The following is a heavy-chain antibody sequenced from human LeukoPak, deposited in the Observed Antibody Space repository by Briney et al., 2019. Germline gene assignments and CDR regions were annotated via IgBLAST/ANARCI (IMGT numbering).Heavy chain of an antibody. CDR2: IYPGDSDT. Sequence: ASVKISCKGSGYSFTSYWIGWVRQMPGKGLEWMGIIYPGDSDTRYSPSFQGQVTISADKSISTAYLQWSSLEASDTAMYYCARRSMGDYRNAFDIWGQGTMVTVSS. V-gene: IGHV5-51*01. J-gene: IGHJ3*02. D-gene: IGHD4-17*01. CDR1: GYSFTSYW. CDR3: ARRSMGDYRNAFDI.